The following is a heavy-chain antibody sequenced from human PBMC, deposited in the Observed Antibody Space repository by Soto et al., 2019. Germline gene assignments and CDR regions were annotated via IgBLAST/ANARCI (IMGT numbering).Heavy chain of an antibody. CDR3: ARTPRY. Sequence: SETLSLTCAVYGGSFIGYYWTWILQPPGTELEWIGEINHSGSTNYNPSLKSRVTISVDTSKNQFSLKLTSVTAADTAVYYGARTPRYWGQGTLVTVAS. D-gene: IGHD2-15*01. CDR2: INHSGST. CDR1: GGSFIGYY. V-gene: IGHV4-34*01. J-gene: IGHJ4*02.